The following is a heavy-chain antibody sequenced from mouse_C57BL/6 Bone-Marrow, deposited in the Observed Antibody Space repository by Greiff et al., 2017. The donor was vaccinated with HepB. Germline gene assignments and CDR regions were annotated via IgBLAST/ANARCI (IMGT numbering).Heavy chain of an antibody. CDR2: INPNNGGT. CDR3: ARGRDYSYGSSYSY. CDR1: GYTFTDYN. D-gene: IGHD1-1*01. Sequence: VQLQQSGPELVKPGASVKMSCKASGYTFTDYNMHWVKQSHGKSLEWIGYINPNNGGTSYNQKFKGKATLTVNNSSSTAYMELRSLTSEDSAVYYCARGRDYSYGSSYSYWGQGTLVTVSA. V-gene: IGHV1-22*01. J-gene: IGHJ3*01.